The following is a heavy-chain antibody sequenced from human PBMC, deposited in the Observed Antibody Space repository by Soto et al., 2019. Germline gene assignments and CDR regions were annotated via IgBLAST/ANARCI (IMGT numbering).Heavy chain of an antibody. V-gene: IGHV3-7*01. CDR1: GFTFSSYW. CDR2: IKQDSSEK. CDR3: ARGVYYFDY. Sequence: GGSLRLSCAASGFTFSSYWMGWVRQAPGKGLEWVSNIKQDSSEKYYVGSVKGRFTISRDNAKNSLYLQMNSLRAEDTAVYYCARGVYYFDYWGQGTLVTVSS. J-gene: IGHJ4*02.